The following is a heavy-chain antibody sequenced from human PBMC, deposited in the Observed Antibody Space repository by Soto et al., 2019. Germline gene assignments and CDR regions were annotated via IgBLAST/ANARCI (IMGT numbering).Heavy chain of an antibody. Sequence: EVQLVGSGGDLVQRRGSLRLSCAASGFPFSSYWMHWVRHTPGKGLDWVARISGDGVTTYYADSVTGRFTVSRDNAKNTLSLQISGLRAEDTAVYYCAREYYGLLTGYYTDYWGQGTLVSVSS. CDR3: AREYYGLLTGYYTDY. CDR2: ISGDGVTT. J-gene: IGHJ4*02. CDR1: GFPFSSYW. V-gene: IGHV3-74*01. D-gene: IGHD3-9*01.